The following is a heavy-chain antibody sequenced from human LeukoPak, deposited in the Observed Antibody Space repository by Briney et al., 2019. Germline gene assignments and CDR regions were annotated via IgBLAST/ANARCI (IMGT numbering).Heavy chain of an antibody. D-gene: IGHD5-18*01. CDR2: IIPIFGTA. J-gene: IGHJ4*02. CDR3: ASGYSYGFSGYFDY. V-gene: IGHV1-69*05. CDR1: GGTFSSYA. Sequence: SVKVSCKASGGTFSSYAISWVRQAPGQGLEWMGGIIPIFGTANYAQKFQGRVTITTDESASTAYMELSSLRSEDTAVYYCASGYSYGFSGYFDYWGQGTLVTVSS.